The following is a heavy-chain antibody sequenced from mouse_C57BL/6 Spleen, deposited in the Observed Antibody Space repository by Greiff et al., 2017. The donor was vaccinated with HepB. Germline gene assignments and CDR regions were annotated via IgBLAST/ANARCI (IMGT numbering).Heavy chain of an antibody. CDR3: ARERQLRLSFAY. D-gene: IGHD3-2*02. V-gene: IGHV1-69*01. J-gene: IGHJ3*01. CDR1: GYTFTSYW. Sequence: QVQLQHPGAELVMPGASVKLSCKASGYTFTSYWMHWVKQRPGQGLEWIGEIDPSDSYTNYNQKFKGKSTLTVDKSSSTAYMQLSSLTSEDSAVYYGARERQLRLSFAYWGQGTLVTVSA. CDR2: IDPSDSYT.